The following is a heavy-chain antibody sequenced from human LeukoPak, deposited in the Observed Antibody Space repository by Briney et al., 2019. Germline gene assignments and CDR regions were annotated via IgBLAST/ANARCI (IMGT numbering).Heavy chain of an antibody. J-gene: IGHJ4*02. V-gene: IGHV4-59*01. CDR2: IYYSGST. Sequence: PSETLSLTCTVSGGSISSYYWSWIRQPPGKGLEWIGYIYYSGSTNYNPSLKSRVTISVDTSKNQFSLKLSSVTAADTAVYYCARDFEDSSGYYYFDYWGQGTLVTVSS. D-gene: IGHD3-22*01. CDR1: GGSISSYY. CDR3: ARDFEDSSGYYYFDY.